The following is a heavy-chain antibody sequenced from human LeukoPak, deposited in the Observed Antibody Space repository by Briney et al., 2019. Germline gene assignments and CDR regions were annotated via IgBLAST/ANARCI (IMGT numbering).Heavy chain of an antibody. CDR2: IIPVLGIA. V-gene: IGHV1-69*04. D-gene: IGHD6-19*01. Sequence: SVKVSCKASGGTFSSYAISWVRQAPGQGLEWMGRIIPVLGIANYAQKFQGRVTITADKSTSTAYMELSSLRSEDTAVYYCARAGIAAAGTGIAVAGVDYWGQGTLVTVSS. CDR1: GGTFSSYA. J-gene: IGHJ4*02. CDR3: ARAGIAAAGTGIAVAGVDY.